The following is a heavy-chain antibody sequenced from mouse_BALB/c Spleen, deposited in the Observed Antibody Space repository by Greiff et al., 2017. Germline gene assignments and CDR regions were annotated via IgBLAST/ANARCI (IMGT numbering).Heavy chain of an antibody. V-gene: IGHV5-6-4*01. CDR1: GFTFSSYT. CDR2: ISSGGSYT. D-gene: IGHD3-1*01. J-gene: IGHJ4*01. Sequence: DVMLVESGGGLVKPGGSLKLSCAASGFTFSSYTMSWVRQTPEKRLEWVATISSGGSYTYYPDSVKGRFTISRDNAKNTLYLQMSSLKSEDTAMYYCTLDSSGYGGYYAMDYWGQGTSVTVSS. CDR3: TLDSSGYGGYYAMDY.